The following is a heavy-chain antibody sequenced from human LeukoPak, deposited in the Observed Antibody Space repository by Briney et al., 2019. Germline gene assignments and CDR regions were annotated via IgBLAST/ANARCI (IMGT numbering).Heavy chain of an antibody. CDR3: AKFQQLVHGGCDY. V-gene: IGHV3-53*05. Sequence: SGGSLRLSCAASGFTVSSNYMSWVRQAPGKGLEWVSVVYSGGSTYYADSVKGRFTVSRDNSKNTLYLQMNSLRAEDTAVYYCAKFQQLVHGGCDYWGQGTLVTVSS. D-gene: IGHD6-13*01. CDR2: VYSGGST. CDR1: GFTVSSNY. J-gene: IGHJ4*02.